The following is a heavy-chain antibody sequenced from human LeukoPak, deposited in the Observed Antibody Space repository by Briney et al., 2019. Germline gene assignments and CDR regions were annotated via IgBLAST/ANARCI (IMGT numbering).Heavy chain of an antibody. J-gene: IGHJ4*02. D-gene: IGHD4-17*01. V-gene: IGHV3-64D*09. CDR3: VKDEATVTTFWMRGPYYFDY. Sequence: PGGSLRLSCSASGFTFSSYAMHWVRQAPGKGLEYVSAISSNGGSTYYADSVKGRFTISRDNSKNTLYLQMSSLRAEDTAVYYCVKDEATVTTFWMRGPYYFDYWGQGTLVTVSS. CDR1: GFTFSSYA. CDR2: ISSNGGST.